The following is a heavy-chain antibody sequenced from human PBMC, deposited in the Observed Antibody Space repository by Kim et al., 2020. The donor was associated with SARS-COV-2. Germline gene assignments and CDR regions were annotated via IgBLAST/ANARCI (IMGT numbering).Heavy chain of an antibody. CDR3: AREDIVVAGGRPEGDQTYYYYGMDV. V-gene: IGHV1-2*06. CDR1: GYTFTGYY. CDR2: INPNSGGT. J-gene: IGHJ6*02. Sequence: ASVKVSCQASGYTFTGYYIHWVRQAPGQGLEWMGRINPNSGGTNYAQKFQGRVTMTRDTSISTAYMELSRLRSDDTAVFYCAREDIVVAGGRPEGDQTYYYYGMDVWGQGTTVTVSS. D-gene: IGHD2-15*01.